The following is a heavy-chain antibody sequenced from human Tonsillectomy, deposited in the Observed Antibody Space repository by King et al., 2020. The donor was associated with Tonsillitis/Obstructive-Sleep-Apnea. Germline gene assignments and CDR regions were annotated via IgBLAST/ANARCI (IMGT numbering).Heavy chain of an antibody. V-gene: IGHV1-24*01. Sequence: QLVQSGAEVKKPGASVKVSCKVSGYTLTELSMHWVRQAPGKGLEWMGGFDPEDGETIYAQKFQGRVTMTEDTSTDTAYMELSSLRSEDTALYYCATDLGRTTKEADAFDIWGQGTMVTVSS. CDR3: ATDLGRTTKEADAFDI. J-gene: IGHJ3*02. D-gene: IGHD1/OR15-1a*01. CDR2: FDPEDGET. CDR1: GYTLTELS.